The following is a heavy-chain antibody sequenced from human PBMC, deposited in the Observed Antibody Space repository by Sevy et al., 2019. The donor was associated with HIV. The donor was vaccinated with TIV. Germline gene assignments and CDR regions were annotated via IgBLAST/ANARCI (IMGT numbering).Heavy chain of an antibody. Sequence: ASVKVSCKASGHTFTAYYVHWVRQAPGQGLEWMGWINPNSGDTNYAQKFQARITLTSDTSITTTYMELTFLTSDDTAIYYCATPEAPCSGGGCHDFDYWGQGTLVTVSS. D-gene: IGHD2-15*01. J-gene: IGHJ4*02. CDR3: ATPEAPCSGGGCHDFDY. V-gene: IGHV1-2*02. CDR1: GHTFTAYY. CDR2: INPNSGDT.